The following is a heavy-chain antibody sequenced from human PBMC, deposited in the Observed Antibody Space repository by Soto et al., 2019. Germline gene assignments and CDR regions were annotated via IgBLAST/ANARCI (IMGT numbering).Heavy chain of an antibody. CDR2: IYNGGTA. CDR3: TTDKNGYTPRDPDY. Sequence: GGSLKLSCAASGFSVSSNYMSWVRQVPGKGLEWVSVIYNGGTADYAAPAKGRFTISRDDSKNTLYLQMNSLITEDTAVYYCTTDKNGYTPRDPDYWGQGTLVTVSS. V-gene: IGHV3-66*01. J-gene: IGHJ4*02. CDR1: GFSVSSNY. D-gene: IGHD5-12*01.